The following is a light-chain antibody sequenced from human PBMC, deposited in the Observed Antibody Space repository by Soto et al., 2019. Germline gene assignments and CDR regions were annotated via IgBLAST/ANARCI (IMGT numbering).Light chain of an antibody. J-gene: IGKJ4*01. V-gene: IGKV3-11*01. CDR2: DAS. CDR1: QSVKNY. Sequence: EIVLTQSPATLSLSPGERATLSCRASQSVKNYLAWYQQKPGQAPRLLIYDASNRATGIPARVSGSGSGTDFTLTITSLEPEDFAVDYCQQHDIWPLTFGGGTKVEI. CDR3: QQHDIWPLT.